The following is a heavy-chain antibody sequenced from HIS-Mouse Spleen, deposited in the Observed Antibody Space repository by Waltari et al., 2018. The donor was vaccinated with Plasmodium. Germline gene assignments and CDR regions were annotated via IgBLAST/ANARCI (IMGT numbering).Heavy chain of an antibody. CDR3: ASSWYWYFDL. D-gene: IGHD6-13*01. J-gene: IGHJ2*01. V-gene: IGHV3-7*01. Sequence: EVQLVEYGGGLVQPGGSLGLSGEPSGFHFRSYWMSWVRQAPGKGLEWVANIKQDGSEKYYVDSVKGRFTISRDNAKNSLYLQMNSLRAEDTAVYYCASSWYWYFDLWGRGTLVTVSS. CDR2: IKQDGSEK. CDR1: GFHFRSYW.